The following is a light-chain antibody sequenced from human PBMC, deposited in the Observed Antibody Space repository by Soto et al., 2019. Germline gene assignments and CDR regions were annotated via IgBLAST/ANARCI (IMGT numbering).Light chain of an antibody. CDR1: QSVSSY. J-gene: IGKJ4*01. Sequence: EIVLTQSPATLSLSPGERATLSCRASQSVSSYLAWYQQKPGQAPRLLIYDASNRATGIPDRFSGSGSGTDFTLTISSLEPEDFAVYYCKQRSNWPPVTFGGGTKVEIK. CDR3: KQRSNWPPVT. CDR2: DAS. V-gene: IGKV3-11*01.